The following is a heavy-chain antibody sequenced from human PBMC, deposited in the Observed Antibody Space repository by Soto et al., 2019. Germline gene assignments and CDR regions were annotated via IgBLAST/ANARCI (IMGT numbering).Heavy chain of an antibody. CDR1: GYTLTEVS. D-gene: IGHD6-13*01. CDR3: ATTPLSAGGAATYYYYGMDV. CDR2: FDPEDGET. Sequence: ASVKVSCTVSGYTLTEVSMHWVRQAPGKGLEWMGGFDPEDGETIYAQKFQGRVTMTEDTSTDTAYMELSSLRSEDTAVYYCATTPLSAGGAATYYYYGMDVWGQGTTVTVSS. V-gene: IGHV1-24*01. J-gene: IGHJ6*02.